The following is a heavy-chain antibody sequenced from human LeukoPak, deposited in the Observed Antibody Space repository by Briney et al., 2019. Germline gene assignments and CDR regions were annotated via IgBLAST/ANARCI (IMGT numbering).Heavy chain of an antibody. CDR3: AKSPFTYYYDSSGRDSDY. D-gene: IGHD3-22*01. CDR2: ISSSSSYI. CDR1: GFTFSSYS. Sequence: PGGSLRLSCAASGFTFSSYSMNWVRQAPGKGLGWVSSISSSSSYIYYADSVKGRFTISRDNAKNSLYLQMNSLRAEDTAVYYCAKSPFTYYYDSSGRDSDYWGQGTLVTVSS. V-gene: IGHV3-21*01. J-gene: IGHJ4*02.